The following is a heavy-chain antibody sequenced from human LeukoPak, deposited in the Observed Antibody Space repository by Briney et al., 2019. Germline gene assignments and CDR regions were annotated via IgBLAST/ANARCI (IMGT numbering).Heavy chain of an antibody. Sequence: GGSLRLSCAASGFTFSSYSINWVRQAPGKGLEWVSYISSSSSTIYYADSVKGRFTISRDNAKNSLYLQMNSLRAEDTAVYYCARNPWGFGAYYYYYMAVWGKGTTVTVSS. J-gene: IGHJ6*03. CDR1: GFTFSSYS. V-gene: IGHV3-48*01. D-gene: IGHD3-10*01. CDR3: ARNPWGFGAYYYYYMAV. CDR2: ISSSSSTI.